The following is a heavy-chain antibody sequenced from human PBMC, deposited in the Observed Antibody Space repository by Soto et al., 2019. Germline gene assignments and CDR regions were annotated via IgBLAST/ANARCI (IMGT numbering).Heavy chain of an antibody. CDR3: ARGLDYYDSSSFDY. D-gene: IGHD3-22*01. CDR2: ISSSGSTI. J-gene: IGHJ4*02. V-gene: IGHV3-11*01. CDR1: VFTCSDYY. Sequence: GALRVSCAASVFTCSDYYMSWIRQAPGKGLEWVSYISSSGSTIYYADSVKGRFTISRDNAKNSLYLQMNSLRAEDTAVYYCARGLDYYDSSSFDYWGQGTLVTVSS.